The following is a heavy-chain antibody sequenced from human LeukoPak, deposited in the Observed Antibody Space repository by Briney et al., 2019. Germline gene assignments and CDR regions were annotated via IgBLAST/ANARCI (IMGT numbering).Heavy chain of an antibody. Sequence: GGSLRLSCVASGFIFSNYGMHWVRQAPGKGLEWVAVIWYDGSNKYYADSVKGRFTISRDNSENTVYLQMNSLRVEDTAIYYCARDDYYDRSGYPGYWGQGTLVTVSS. V-gene: IGHV3-33*01. D-gene: IGHD3-22*01. CDR1: GFIFSNYG. J-gene: IGHJ4*02. CDR2: IWYDGSNK. CDR3: ARDDYYDRSGYPGY.